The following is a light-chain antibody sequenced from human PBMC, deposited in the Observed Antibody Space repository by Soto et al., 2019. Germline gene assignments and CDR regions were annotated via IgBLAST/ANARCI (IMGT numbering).Light chain of an antibody. CDR2: KGT. Sequence: QSALAQPASVSGSPGQSITISCTGTSSDVGAYNSVSWYQQHPHRAPQVIIYKGTQRPSGVSNRFSGSTSGNAASLTISALQADDEADYLCCSYAPESIYVFGNGTKVTV. CDR3: CSYAPESIYV. CDR1: SSDVGAYNS. J-gene: IGLJ1*01. V-gene: IGLV2-23*01.